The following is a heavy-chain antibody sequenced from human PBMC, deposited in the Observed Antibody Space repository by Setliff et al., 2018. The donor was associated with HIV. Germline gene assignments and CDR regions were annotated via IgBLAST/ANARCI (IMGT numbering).Heavy chain of an antibody. CDR3: ARRQQLWLLYAFDI. CDR2: IYYSGST. V-gene: IGHV4-39*01. D-gene: IGHD5-18*01. J-gene: IGHJ3*02. CDR1: GGSISSSSYY. Sequence: PSETLSLTCTVSGGSISSSSYYWGWIRQPPGKGLEWIGSIYYSGSTYYNPSLKSRVPISVDTSKNQFSPKLSSVTAADTAVYYCARRQQLWLLYAFDIWGQGTMVTVSS.